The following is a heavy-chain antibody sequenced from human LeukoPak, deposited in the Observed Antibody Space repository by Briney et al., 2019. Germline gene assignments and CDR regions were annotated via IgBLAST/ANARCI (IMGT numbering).Heavy chain of an antibody. CDR2: SIPIFGTA. D-gene: IGHD2-2*02. V-gene: IGHV1-69*05. CDR1: GGTISSYA. J-gene: IGHJ4*02. CDR3: ARADCSSTSFYTFLPPTDY. Sequence: LYLTCTASGGTISSYAFSWVRQAPRQGLEWMGGSIPIFGTANYDQKFQGRVTITTDESTSTAYMELSSLRSEDTAVYYWARADCSSTSFYTFLPPTDYWSQGPLVTV.